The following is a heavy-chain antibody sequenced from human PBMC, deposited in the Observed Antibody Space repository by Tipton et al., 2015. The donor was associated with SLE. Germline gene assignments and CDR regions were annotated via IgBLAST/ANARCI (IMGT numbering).Heavy chain of an antibody. CDR2: IFTSGST. J-gene: IGHJ4*02. Sequence: TLSLTCTVSGGSISSYYWSWIRQPHGEGLVWSGNIFTSGSTNSNPSLRRRVTISVDTSKTQFSLKLSSVTAADTAVYYCARGGSVRGFSLYYFDYWGQGTLVTVSP. D-gene: IGHD3-16*01. CDR1: GGSISSYY. V-gene: IGHV4-4*08. CDR3: ARGGSVRGFSLYYFDY.